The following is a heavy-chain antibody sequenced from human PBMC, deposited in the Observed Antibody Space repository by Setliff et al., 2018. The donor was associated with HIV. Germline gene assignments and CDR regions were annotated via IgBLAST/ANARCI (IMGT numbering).Heavy chain of an antibody. V-gene: IGHV4-4*07. Sequence: SETLSLTCTVSGGSLGGYYWSWIRQPAGKRLEWIGRIFASWTTNYNPSLKSRVSMSIDTSKDQFSLNLNSVTAADTAVYFCARDRSNYGSGSSAYNWFDPWGLGTLVTVSS. CDR1: GGSLGGYY. J-gene: IGHJ5*02. CDR2: IFASWTT. CDR3: ARDRSNYGSGSSAYNWFDP. D-gene: IGHD3-10*01.